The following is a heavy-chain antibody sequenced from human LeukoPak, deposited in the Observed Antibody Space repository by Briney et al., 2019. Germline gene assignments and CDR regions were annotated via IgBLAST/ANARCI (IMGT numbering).Heavy chain of an antibody. J-gene: IGHJ4*02. CDR2: VYYTGST. D-gene: IGHD3-10*01. CDR3: ASLYYYGSGSFLDY. Sequence: SETLSLTCSVSADSISSHYWSWIRQPPGKGLEWIGYVYYTGSTNYNPSLKSQVTISGDMSKMQFSLKLSSVTAADTAAYYCASLYYYGSGSFLDYWGQGTLVTVSS. CDR1: ADSISSHY. V-gene: IGHV4-59*11.